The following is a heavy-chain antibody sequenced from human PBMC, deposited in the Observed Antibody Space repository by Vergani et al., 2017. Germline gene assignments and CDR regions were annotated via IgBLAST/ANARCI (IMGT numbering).Heavy chain of an antibody. Sequence: QVQLVESGGGVVQPGRSLRLSCAASGFIFGDYGMHWVRQAPGKGLEWVAVISYDGSNKYYADSVKGRFTISRDNSKNTLYLQMNSLRAEDTAVYYCAKDHNSYSGSDYWGQGTLVTVSS. CDR3: AKDHNSYSGSDY. CDR2: ISYDGSNK. D-gene: IGHD1-26*01. J-gene: IGHJ4*02. CDR1: GFIFGDYG. V-gene: IGHV3-30*18.